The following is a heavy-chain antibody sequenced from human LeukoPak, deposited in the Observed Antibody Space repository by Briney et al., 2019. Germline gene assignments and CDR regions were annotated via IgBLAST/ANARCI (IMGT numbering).Heavy chain of an antibody. J-gene: IGHJ4*02. V-gene: IGHV1-2*02. CDR3: AREPFPYYYDSSGYSDY. D-gene: IGHD3-22*01. Sequence: GASVKVSCKASGYTFTGYYMHWVRQAPGQGLEWMGWINPNSGGTNYAQKFQGRVTMTRDTSISTAYMELSRLRSDDTAVYYCAREPFPYYYDSSGYSDYWGQGTLVTVSS. CDR2: INPNSGGT. CDR1: GYTFTGYY.